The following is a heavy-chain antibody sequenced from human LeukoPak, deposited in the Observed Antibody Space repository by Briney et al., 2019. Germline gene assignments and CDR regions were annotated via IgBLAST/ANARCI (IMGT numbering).Heavy chain of an antibody. V-gene: IGHV3-7*01. CDR1: GFTFSSYW. Sequence: PGGSLRLSCAASGFTFSSYWMSWVRQAPGKGLEWVANIKQDGSEKYYVDSVKGRFTISRDNAKNSLYLQMNSLRAEDTALYYCARVSTVTIYDYYYYYMDVWGKGTTVTVSS. D-gene: IGHD4-17*01. CDR3: ARVSTVTIYDYYYYYMDV. J-gene: IGHJ6*03. CDR2: IKQDGSEK.